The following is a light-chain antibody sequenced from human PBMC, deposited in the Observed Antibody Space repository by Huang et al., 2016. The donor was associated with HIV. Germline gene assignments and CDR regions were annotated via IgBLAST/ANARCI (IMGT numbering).Light chain of an antibody. V-gene: IGKV3-20*01. CDR1: QSVTNSY. J-gene: IGKJ4*01. CDR3: QQYSDSPFT. CDR2: GAS. Sequence: IVLTQTPGTLSLSPGERATLSCRARQSVTNSYLAWYQHRPGHAPRLLIYGASSRATGVPDRFSGSGSGTDFTLTITRLEPEDFGVYYCQQYSDSPFTFGGGTKVEIK.